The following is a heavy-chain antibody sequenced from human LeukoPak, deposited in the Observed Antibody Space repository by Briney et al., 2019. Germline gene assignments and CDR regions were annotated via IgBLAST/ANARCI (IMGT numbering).Heavy chain of an antibody. CDR1: GYTLTELS. D-gene: IGHD3-10*01. CDR2: FDPEDGET. CDR3: VKSPWYHGSGSYSGTIH. V-gene: IGHV1-24*01. Sequence: ASVKVSCKVSGYTLTELSMHWVRQAPGKGLEWMGGFDPEDGETIYAQKFQGRVTMTEDTSTDTAYMELSSLRSEDTAVYYCVKSPWYHGSGSYSGTIHWGQGTLVTVSS. J-gene: IGHJ4*02.